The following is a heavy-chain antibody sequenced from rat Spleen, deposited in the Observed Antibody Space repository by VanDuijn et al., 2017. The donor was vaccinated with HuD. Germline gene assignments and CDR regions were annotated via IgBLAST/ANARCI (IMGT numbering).Heavy chain of an antibody. J-gene: IGHJ2*01. CDR2: ISNDGVNT. V-gene: IGHV5-58*01. CDR3: ARRGTVLRGYFDY. CDR1: GFTFSSYW. D-gene: IGHD4-3*01. Sequence: EVQLVESGGGLVQPGRSMKLSCVASGFTFSSYWMYWVRQAPGKGLEWVSSISNDGVNTYYPDSVKDRFTISRDNAESTLYLQMDSLRSEDTASYYCARRGTVLRGYFDYWGQGVMVTVSS.